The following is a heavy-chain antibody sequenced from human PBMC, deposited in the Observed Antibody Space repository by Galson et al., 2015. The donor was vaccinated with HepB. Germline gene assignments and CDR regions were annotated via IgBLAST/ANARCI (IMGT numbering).Heavy chain of an antibody. J-gene: IGHJ4*02. Sequence: SVKVSCKASGGTFSSYAISWVRQAPGQGLEWMGRIIPILGIANYAQKFQGRVTITADKSTSTAYMELSSLRSEDTAVYYCARDSPYCSGGSCYQDYWGQGTLVTVSS. CDR3: ARDSPYCSGGSCYQDY. CDR2: IIPILGIA. D-gene: IGHD2-15*01. CDR1: GGTFSSYA. V-gene: IGHV1-69*04.